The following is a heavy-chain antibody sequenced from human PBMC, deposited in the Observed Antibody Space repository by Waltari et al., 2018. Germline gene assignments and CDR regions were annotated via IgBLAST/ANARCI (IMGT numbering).Heavy chain of an antibody. CDR3: AKGSRRWLSSTTHD. Sequence: EVQLVESGGGLVQPGRSLRLSCAASGFTFDDYAMHWVRQAPGKGLEWVSGISWNSGSIGDADSVKGRFTSSRDNAKNSLYLQMNSLRAEDTALYYCAKGSRRWLSSTTHDWGQGTLVTVSS. CDR1: GFTFDDYA. D-gene: IGHD3-22*01. J-gene: IGHJ4*02. V-gene: IGHV3-9*01. CDR2: ISWNSGSI.